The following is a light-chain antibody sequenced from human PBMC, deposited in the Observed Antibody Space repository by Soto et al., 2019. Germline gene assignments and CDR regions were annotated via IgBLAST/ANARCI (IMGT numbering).Light chain of an antibody. CDR3: SSYTSSSTV. Sequence: QSALTQPASVSGSPGQSITISCTGTSSDVGGYNYVSWYQQHPGKAPKLMIYEVSNRPSGVSNRFSGSKSGNTASLTISGLQAQHEADYYCSSYTSSSTVFGGGTQLTVL. CDR1: SSDVGGYNY. J-gene: IGLJ3*02. CDR2: EVS. V-gene: IGLV2-14*01.